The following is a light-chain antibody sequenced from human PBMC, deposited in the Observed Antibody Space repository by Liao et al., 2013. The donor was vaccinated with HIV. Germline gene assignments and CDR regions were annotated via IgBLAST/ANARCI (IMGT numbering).Light chain of an antibody. CDR2: YDS. Sequence: SYELTQTPSVSVAPGKTARITCGGNDIGSKSVHWYQQKPGQAPVLVIYYDSDRPSGIPERFSGSNSGNTATLTISRVEAGDEADYYCQVWDTSIDHVVFGGGTKLT. J-gene: IGLJ2*01. V-gene: IGLV3-21*04. CDR1: DIGSKS. CDR3: QVWDTSIDHVV.